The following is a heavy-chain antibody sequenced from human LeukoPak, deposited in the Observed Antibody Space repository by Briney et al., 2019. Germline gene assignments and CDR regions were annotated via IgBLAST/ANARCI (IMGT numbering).Heavy chain of an antibody. Sequence: SETLSLTCTVSGGSISNYYWSWIRQPPGKGLEWIGYIYYSGSTKYNPSLKSRVTISRDTSKNQFSLKLSYVSAADTAVYYCARVMITFGGVIVKVHWGQGTLVTVSS. CDR2: IYYSGST. CDR1: GGSISNYY. D-gene: IGHD3-16*02. J-gene: IGHJ4*02. CDR3: ARVMITFGGVIVKVH. V-gene: IGHV4-59*08.